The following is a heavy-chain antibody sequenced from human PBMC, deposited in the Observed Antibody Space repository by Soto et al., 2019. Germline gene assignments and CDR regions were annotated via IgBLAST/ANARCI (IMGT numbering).Heavy chain of an antibody. V-gene: IGHV3-72*01. CDR1: GFTFSDRY. Sequence: EVQLVESGGGLVPPGGSLRLSCEVSGFTFSDRYMDWVRQAPGRGLEWVGRSRNKANSYTTEYATSVKGRFTVSRDDSKNLFFLQMNSLKTDDTAVYYCVRGYRVFAYWGQGALVTVSS. CDR2: SRNKANSYTT. J-gene: IGHJ4*02. D-gene: IGHD5-12*01. CDR3: VRGYRVFAY.